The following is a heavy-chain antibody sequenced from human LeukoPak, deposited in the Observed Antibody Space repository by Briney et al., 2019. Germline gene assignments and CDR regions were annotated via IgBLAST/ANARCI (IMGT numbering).Heavy chain of an antibody. CDR3: VRGRRAATILGGLDY. J-gene: IGHJ4*02. V-gene: IGHV1-3*01. CDR1: GYTFSSYA. D-gene: IGHD5-12*01. Sequence: ASVKVSCKASGYTFSSYAMHWVRQAPGQRLEWMGWINAGNGNTKYSQKFQGRVTITRDTSASTAYMELSSLRSEDTAVYYCVRGRRAATILGGLDYWGQGTLVIVSS. CDR2: INAGNGNT.